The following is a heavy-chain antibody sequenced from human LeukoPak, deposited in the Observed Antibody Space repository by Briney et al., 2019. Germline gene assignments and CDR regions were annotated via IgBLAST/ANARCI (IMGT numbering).Heavy chain of an antibody. V-gene: IGHV1-8*01. CDR2: MNPNGGNT. D-gene: IGHD3-22*01. CDR3: ARHYYDSSGYYFSDP. CDR1: GYTFTSYD. J-gene: IGHJ5*02. Sequence: ASVKVSCKASGYTFTSYDINWVRQATGQGREWMGWMNPNGGNTGYAQKFQGRVTITRNTSISTAYMELSSLRSEDTAVYYCARHYYDSSGYYFSDPWGQGTLVTVSS.